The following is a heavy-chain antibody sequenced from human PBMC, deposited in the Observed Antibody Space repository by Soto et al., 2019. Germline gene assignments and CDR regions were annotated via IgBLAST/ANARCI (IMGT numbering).Heavy chain of an antibody. D-gene: IGHD3-22*01. CDR2: ISYDGSNK. CDR1: GFTFSSYA. V-gene: IGHV3-30-3*01. Sequence: GGSLRLSCAASGFTFSSYAMHWVRQAPGKGLGWVAVISYDGSNKYYADSVKGRFTISRDNSKNTLYLQMNSLRAEDTAVYYCARVNHYYDSSGSDDYWGQGTLVTVSS. J-gene: IGHJ4*02. CDR3: ARVNHYYDSSGSDDY.